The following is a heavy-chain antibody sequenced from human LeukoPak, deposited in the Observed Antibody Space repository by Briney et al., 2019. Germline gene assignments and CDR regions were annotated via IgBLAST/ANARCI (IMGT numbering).Heavy chain of an antibody. J-gene: IGHJ6*02. D-gene: IGHD5-12*01. CDR3: TSGMDV. CDR2: INASGTGT. V-gene: IGHV3-23*01. CDR1: GFNFSNHP. Sequence: GGSLRLSCVASGFNFSNHPLSWVRQAPGQGLEWVSAINASGTGTFYADSVRGRFVISRDNSEKKMFLQVNSLRAEDTAVYYCTSGMDVWGQGTAV.